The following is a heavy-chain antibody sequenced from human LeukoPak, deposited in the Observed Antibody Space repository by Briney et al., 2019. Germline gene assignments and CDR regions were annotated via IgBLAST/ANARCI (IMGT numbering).Heavy chain of an antibody. Sequence: GGPLGPSLAAPGLPFRTNRMAWVGRAPGRGVGGVSPFSGSGGSTYYADSVKGRFTISRDNSKNTLYLQMNSLRAEDTAVYYCAKDSGPYSNTITGYGYWGQGTLVAVSS. CDR1: GLPFRTNR. D-gene: IGHD4-11*01. V-gene: IGHV3-23*01. CDR3: AKDSGPYSNTITGYGY. J-gene: IGHJ4*02. CDR2: FSGSGGST.